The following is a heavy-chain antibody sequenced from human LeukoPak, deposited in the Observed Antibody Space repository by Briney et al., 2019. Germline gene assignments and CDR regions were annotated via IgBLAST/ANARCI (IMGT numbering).Heavy chain of an antibody. V-gene: IGHV3-30-3*01. CDR2: ISYDGSNK. D-gene: IGHD3-3*01. J-gene: IGHJ4*02. Sequence: GGSLRLSCAASGFTFSSYAMHWVRQAPGKGLEWVAVISYDGSNKYYADSVKGRFTISRDNSNNTLYLQMNSLRAEDTAVYYCASDRLLEWLLSHWGQGTLVTVSS. CDR1: GFTFSSYA. CDR3: ASDRLLEWLLSH.